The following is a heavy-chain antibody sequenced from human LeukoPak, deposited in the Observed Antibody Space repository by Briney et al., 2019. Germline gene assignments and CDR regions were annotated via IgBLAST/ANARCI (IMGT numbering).Heavy chain of an antibody. CDR1: GGSISSYY. CDR2: IYTSGST. J-gene: IGHJ4*02. D-gene: IGHD2-2*03. CDR3: ARDRDPMDIVVVPAAPFDY. Sequence: KPSETLSLTCTVSGGSISSYYWSWIRQPAGKGLEWIGSIYTSGSTNYNPSLKSRVTMSVDTSKNQFSLKLSSVTAADTAVYYCARDRDPMDIVVVPAAPFDYWGQGTLVTVSS. V-gene: IGHV4-4*07.